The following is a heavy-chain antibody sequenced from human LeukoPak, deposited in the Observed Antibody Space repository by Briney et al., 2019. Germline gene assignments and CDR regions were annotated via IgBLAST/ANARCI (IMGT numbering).Heavy chain of an antibody. D-gene: IGHD3-3*01. Sequence: SETLSLTXAVYGGSFSGYYWSWIRQPPGKGLEWIGEINHGGSTNYNPSLKSRVTISVDTSKNQFSLKLSSVTAADTAVYYCAIPYYDFWSGYYPTSRSFDYWGQGTLVTVSS. J-gene: IGHJ4*02. V-gene: IGHV4-34*01. CDR2: INHGGST. CDR1: GGSFSGYY. CDR3: AIPYYDFWSGYYPTSRSFDY.